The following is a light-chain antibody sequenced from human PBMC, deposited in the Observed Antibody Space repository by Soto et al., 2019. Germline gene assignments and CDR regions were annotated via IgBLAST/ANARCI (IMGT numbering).Light chain of an antibody. CDR3: QQYGNSPPRVT. V-gene: IGKV3-20*01. CDR1: QSVTSTY. J-gene: IGKJ4*01. CDR2: GAS. Sequence: EIVLTQSPDTLSLSPGERATLSCRASQSVTSTYLAWYQQKPGQAPRLLIYGASSRATGIPDRFSGSGSGTDFTLTISRLEPEDFAVYYCQQYGNSPPRVTFGGGTKVEIK.